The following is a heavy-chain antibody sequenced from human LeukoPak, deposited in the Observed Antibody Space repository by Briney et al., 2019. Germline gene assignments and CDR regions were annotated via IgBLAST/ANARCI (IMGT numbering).Heavy chain of an antibody. CDR2: FFLKGST. CDR1: GYSITSAYY. Sequence: SETLSLTCTVSGYSITSAYYWGWIRQPPGKGLEWIGSFFLKGSTYYNPSLKSRVTISADTSKNQFSLNLSSVTAADTAVYYCASRKLGNDYWGQGTLVTVSS. D-gene: IGHD7-27*01. J-gene: IGHJ4*02. V-gene: IGHV4-38-2*02. CDR3: ASRKLGNDY.